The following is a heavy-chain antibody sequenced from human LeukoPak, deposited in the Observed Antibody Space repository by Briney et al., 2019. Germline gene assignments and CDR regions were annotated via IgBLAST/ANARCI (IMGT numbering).Heavy chain of an antibody. D-gene: IGHD3-10*01. CDR3: ARDPHYYGSGSYYDY. J-gene: IGHJ4*02. CDR2: ISSSSSYI. Sequence: GGSLRLSCAASGFTFSSSSMNWVRQAPGKGLEWVSSISSSSSYIYYADSVKGRFTISRDNAKNSLYLQMNSLRAEDTAVYYCARDPHYYGSGSYYDYWGQGTLVTVSS. CDR1: GFTFSSSS. V-gene: IGHV3-21*01.